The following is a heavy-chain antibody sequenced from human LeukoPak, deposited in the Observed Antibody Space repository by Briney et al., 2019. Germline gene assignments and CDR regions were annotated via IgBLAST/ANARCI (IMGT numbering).Heavy chain of an antibody. CDR3: AKDSCSSTSCYAFYYGMDV. CDR2: IRYDGSNK. D-gene: IGHD2-2*01. Sequence: GGSLRLSCAASGFTFSSYGMHWVRQAPGKGLEWVAFIRYDGSNKYYADSVKGRFTISRDNSKNTLYLQMNSLRAEDTAVYYCAKDSCSSTSCYAFYYGMDVWGQGTTATVSS. V-gene: IGHV3-30*02. CDR1: GFTFSSYG. J-gene: IGHJ6*02.